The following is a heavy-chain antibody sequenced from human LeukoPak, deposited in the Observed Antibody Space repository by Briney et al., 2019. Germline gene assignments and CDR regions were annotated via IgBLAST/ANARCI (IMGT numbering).Heavy chain of an antibody. Sequence: SQTLSLTCAISGDSVSGNSAAWNWIRQSPSRGLEWLGRTYYRSKWYNNYTVSVKSRITINPDTSKNQFSLQLNSVTPEDTAVYYCARVAYSSGWKDAFDIWGQGTMVTVSS. CDR2: TYYRSKWYN. V-gene: IGHV6-1*01. CDR1: GDSVSGNSAA. J-gene: IGHJ3*02. CDR3: ARVAYSSGWKDAFDI. D-gene: IGHD6-19*01.